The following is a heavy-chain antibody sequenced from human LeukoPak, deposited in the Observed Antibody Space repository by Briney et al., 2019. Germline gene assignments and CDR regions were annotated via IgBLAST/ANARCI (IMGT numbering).Heavy chain of an antibody. CDR2: ISSSGST. D-gene: IGHD6-19*01. J-gene: IGHJ4*02. V-gene: IGHV4-59*01. CDR1: GGSISSYY. CDR3: ARDFGSSGWYGAFDY. Sequence: PSETLSLTCTVSGGSISSYYWSWIRQPPGKRLEWIGYISSSGSTNYNPSLKSRVTISVDTSKNQFSLKLSSATTADTAVYYCARDFGSSGWYGAFDYWGQGTLVTVSS.